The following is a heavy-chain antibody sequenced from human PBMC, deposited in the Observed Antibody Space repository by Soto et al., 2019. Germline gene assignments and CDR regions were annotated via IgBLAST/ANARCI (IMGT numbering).Heavy chain of an antibody. D-gene: IGHD6-13*01. CDR3: ARVRDSSSWYRPGWFDP. V-gene: IGHV4-30-4*01. CDR2: IYYSGST. Sequence: TLSLTCTVSGGSISSGDYYWSWIRQPPGKGLEWIGYIYYSGSTYYNPSLKSRVTISVDTSKNQFSLKLSSVTAADTAVYYCARVRDSSSWYRPGWFDPWGQGTLVTVSS. J-gene: IGHJ5*02. CDR1: GGSISSGDYY.